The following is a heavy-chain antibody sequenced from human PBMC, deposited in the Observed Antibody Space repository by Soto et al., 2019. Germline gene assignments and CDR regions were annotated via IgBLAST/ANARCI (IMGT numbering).Heavy chain of an antibody. Sequence: QVQLVESGGGVVQPGRSLRLSCAAYGFTFSSYGMHWVRQAPGKGLEWVAVISYDGSNKYYADSVKGRFTISRDNSKNTLYLQMNSLRAEDTAVYYCAKVRYYYDSSGYYYFDYWGQGTLVTVSS. CDR1: GFTFSSYG. CDR2: ISYDGSNK. CDR3: AKVRYYYDSSGYYYFDY. D-gene: IGHD3-22*01. J-gene: IGHJ4*02. V-gene: IGHV3-30*18.